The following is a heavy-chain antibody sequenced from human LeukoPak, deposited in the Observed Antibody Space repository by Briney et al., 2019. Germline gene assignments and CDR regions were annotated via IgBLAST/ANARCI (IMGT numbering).Heavy chain of an antibody. CDR2: IYYSGST. CDR1: GGSISSGDYY. CDR3: ARDGSRGGATGDY. D-gene: IGHD1-26*01. J-gene: IGHJ4*02. V-gene: IGHV4-30-4*08. Sequence: SETLSLTCTVSGGSISSGDYYWSWIRQPPGKGLEWIGYIYYSGSTYYNPSLKSRVTISVDTSKNQFSLKLSSVTAADTAVYYCARDGSRGGATGDYWGQGTLVTVSS.